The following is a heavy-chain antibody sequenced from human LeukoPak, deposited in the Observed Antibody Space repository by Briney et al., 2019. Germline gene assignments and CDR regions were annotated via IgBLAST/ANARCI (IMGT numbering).Heavy chain of an antibody. J-gene: IGHJ6*03. V-gene: IGHV3-48*03. Sequence: GGSLRLSCAASGFTFSSYEMNGVRQARGRGREGGSYISSSGSTIYYADSLQGRFTICRDNAKNSLYLKMNSLSAEETAVYYCAELGITMLRGVWGKGPTVPISS. D-gene: IGHD3-10*01. CDR3: AELGITMLRGV. CDR1: GFTFSSYE. CDR2: ISSSGSTI.